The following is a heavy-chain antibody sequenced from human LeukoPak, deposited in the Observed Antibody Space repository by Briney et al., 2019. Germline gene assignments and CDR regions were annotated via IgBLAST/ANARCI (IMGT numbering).Heavy chain of an antibody. CDR1: GFTFSSYS. D-gene: IGHD3-16*01. V-gene: IGHV4-34*01. CDR2: INHSGST. CDR3: ARRRGVWGSGCFDY. Sequence: GSLRLSCAASGFTFSSYSMNWVRQPPGKGLEWIGEINHSGSTNYNPSLKSRVTISVDTSKNQFSLKLSSVTAADTAVYYCARRRGVWGSGCFDYWGQGTLVTVSS. J-gene: IGHJ4*02.